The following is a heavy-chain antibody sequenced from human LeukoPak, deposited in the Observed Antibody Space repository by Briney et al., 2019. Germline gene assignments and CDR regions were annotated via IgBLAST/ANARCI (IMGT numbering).Heavy chain of an antibody. D-gene: IGHD3-10*01. Sequence: SETLSLTCTVSGGSISSYYWSWIRQPAGKGLEWIGSIYYSGSTYYNPSLKSRVTISVDTSKNQFSLKLSSVTAADTAVYYCARLPRGFGELLEGAFDIWGQGTMVTVSS. J-gene: IGHJ3*02. CDR3: ARLPRGFGELLEGAFDI. CDR2: IYYSGST. CDR1: GGSISSYY. V-gene: IGHV4-59*05.